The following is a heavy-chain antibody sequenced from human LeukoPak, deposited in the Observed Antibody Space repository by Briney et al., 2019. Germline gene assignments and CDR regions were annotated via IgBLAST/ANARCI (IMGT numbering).Heavy chain of an antibody. D-gene: IGHD3-10*01. CDR1: GFTFSSYA. CDR3: ARAAVVLLWFGYFDY. CDR2: ISYDGSNK. Sequence: GGSLRLSCAASGFTFSSYAMHWVRQPPGKGLEWVAVISYDGSNKYYADSVKGRFTISRDNSKNTLYLQMNSLRAEDTAVYYCARAAVVLLWFGYFDYWGQGTLVTVSS. J-gene: IGHJ4*02. V-gene: IGHV3-30-3*01.